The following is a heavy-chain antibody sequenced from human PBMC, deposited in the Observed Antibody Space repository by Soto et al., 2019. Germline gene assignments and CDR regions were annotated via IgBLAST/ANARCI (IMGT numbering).Heavy chain of an antibody. J-gene: IGHJ6*02. Sequence: QVKLVQSGAEVKKPGASVKVSCKASGYTFTSYDINWVRQATGQGLEWMGWMNPNSGNTGYPQKFQGRLTMTMNTSITTAYMELSSPRSEDSAVYYCARPLYIDYCSSDDFYFYAMDVWGQGTTVTVSS. D-gene: IGHD6-6*01. CDR1: GYTFTSYD. CDR2: MNPNSGNT. V-gene: IGHV1-8*01. CDR3: ARPLYIDYCSSDDFYFYAMDV.